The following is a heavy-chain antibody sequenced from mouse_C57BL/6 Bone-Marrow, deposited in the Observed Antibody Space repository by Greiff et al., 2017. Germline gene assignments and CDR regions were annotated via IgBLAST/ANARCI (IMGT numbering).Heavy chain of an antibody. CDR3: SRDRYYYGSNCWFAY. V-gene: IGHV5-9-1*02. J-gene: IGHJ3*01. CDR1: GFTFSSYA. D-gene: IGHD1-1*01. Sequence: EVQLVESGEGLVKPGGSLKLSCAASGFTFSSYAMPWVRQTPEKRLEWVAYISSGGDYIYYADTVKGRFTISRDNARNTLYLQMSSLKSEDTAMYYCSRDRYYYGSNCWFAYWGQGTLVTVSA. CDR2: ISSGGDYI.